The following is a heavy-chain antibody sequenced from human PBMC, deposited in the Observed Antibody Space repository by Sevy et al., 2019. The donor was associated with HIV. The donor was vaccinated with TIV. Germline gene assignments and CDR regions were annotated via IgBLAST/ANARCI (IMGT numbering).Heavy chain of an antibody. V-gene: IGHV3-30-3*01. CDR1: GFTFSSYA. CDR3: AHGVAAAAPFDY. Sequence: GGSLRLSCAASGFTFSSYAMHWVRQAPGKGLEWVAVISYDGSNKYYADSVKGRFTISRDNSKNTLYLQMNSLRAEDTAVYYCAHGVAAAAPFDYWGQRTLVTVSS. J-gene: IGHJ4*02. D-gene: IGHD6-13*01. CDR2: ISYDGSNK.